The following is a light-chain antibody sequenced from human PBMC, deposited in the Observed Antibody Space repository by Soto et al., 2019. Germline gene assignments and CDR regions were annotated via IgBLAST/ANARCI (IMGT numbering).Light chain of an antibody. V-gene: IGKV3D-15*01. CDR3: QQYNDWPT. CDR2: DAS. J-gene: IGKJ1*01. Sequence: EIVLTQSPGTLSLSPGERATLSCRASQSVSNNYLAWYQQKPGKAPRLLIYDASRRATGIPERLSGSGSGTEFTLTIRSLQSEDFAVYYCQQYNDWPTFGQGTKVDIK. CDR1: QSVSNN.